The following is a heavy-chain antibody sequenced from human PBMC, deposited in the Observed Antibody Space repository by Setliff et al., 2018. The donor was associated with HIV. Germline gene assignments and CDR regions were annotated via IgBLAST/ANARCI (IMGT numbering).Heavy chain of an antibody. CDR3: ARAPNSPYYSNVWYADH. J-gene: IGHJ5*02. Sequence: PGESLKISCKTSGYSFTTYWIGWVRQMPGKGLEWMAILYPGDSDTGYSPSFQSQVTVSADKSIGTAYLQWNSLKASDTALYFCARAPNSPYYSNVWYADHWGQGTLVTVSS. V-gene: IGHV5-51*01. CDR1: GYSFTTYW. D-gene: IGHD3-22*01. CDR2: LYPGDSDT.